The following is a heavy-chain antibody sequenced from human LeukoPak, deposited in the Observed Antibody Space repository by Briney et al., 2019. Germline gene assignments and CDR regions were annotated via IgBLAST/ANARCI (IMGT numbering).Heavy chain of an antibody. J-gene: IGHJ4*02. CDR1: GFTFSSYA. CDR3: AKDGFYYGSGSYSALDY. CDR2: ISGSGGST. V-gene: IGHV3-23*01. Sequence: GGSLRLSCAASGFTFSSYAMSWVRQAPGKGLEWVSAISGSGGSTYYADSVKGRFTISRDNTKNTMYLKMNSLRAEDTAVYYCAKDGFYYGSGSYSALDYWGQGTLVTVSS. D-gene: IGHD3-10*01.